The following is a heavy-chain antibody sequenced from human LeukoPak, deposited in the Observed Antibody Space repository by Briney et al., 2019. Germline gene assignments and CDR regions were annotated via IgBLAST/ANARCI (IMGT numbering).Heavy chain of an antibody. CDR2: VHYSGST. Sequence: SETLSLTCTVSGGSISTYYWSWIRQPPGKGLEWVGYVHYSGSTNYNPSLKSRVSISVDTSKNQFSLKLSSVTAADTAVYYCARAGWELLFDYWGQGTLVTVSS. CDR3: ARAGWELLFDY. CDR1: GGSISTYY. J-gene: IGHJ4*02. D-gene: IGHD1-26*01. V-gene: IGHV4-59*08.